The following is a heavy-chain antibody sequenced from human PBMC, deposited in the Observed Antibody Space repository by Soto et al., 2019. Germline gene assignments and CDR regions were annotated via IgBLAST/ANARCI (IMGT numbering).Heavy chain of an antibody. CDR2: IIPIFGTA. J-gene: IGHJ5*02. CDR3: AREDYYGSGSWYWFDP. CDR1: GGTFSSYA. Sequence: QVQLVQSGAEVKKPGSSVKVSCKASGGTFSSYAISWVRQAPGQGLEWMGGIIPIFGTANYAQKFQGRVTIPADESTSTAYMELGSLRSEETGLDYCAREDYYGSGSWYWFDPWGQGTLVTVSS. D-gene: IGHD3-10*01. V-gene: IGHV1-69*01.